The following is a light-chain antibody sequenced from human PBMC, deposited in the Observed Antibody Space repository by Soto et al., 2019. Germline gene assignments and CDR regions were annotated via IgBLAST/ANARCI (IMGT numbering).Light chain of an antibody. J-gene: IGLJ1*01. CDR1: TSDIGAYNY. CDR3: SSFAGSYTFDV. CDR2: EVT. Sequence: QSVLTQPPSASGSPGQSVTISCTGTTSDIGAYNYVSWYQQRPGKAPKLIIYEVTRRPSGVPDRIFGSKYDTTASLTVSGPQAQDEPDSYCSSFAGSYTFDVFGTGTKVTVL. V-gene: IGLV2-8*01.